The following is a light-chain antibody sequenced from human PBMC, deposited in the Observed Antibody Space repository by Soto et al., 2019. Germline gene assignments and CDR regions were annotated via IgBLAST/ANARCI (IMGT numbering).Light chain of an antibody. J-gene: IGKJ4*01. Sequence: EIVMTQSPATLSVSPGETATLSCRASQSVTYNLAWYQQKPGQGPRLLIYGAFTRATGIPARFSGSGSGTEFTLTICSLHSEDFAVYYCQQYKNWPPLTFGGGTKVEIK. CDR1: QSVTYN. V-gene: IGKV3-15*01. CDR3: QQYKNWPPLT. CDR2: GAF.